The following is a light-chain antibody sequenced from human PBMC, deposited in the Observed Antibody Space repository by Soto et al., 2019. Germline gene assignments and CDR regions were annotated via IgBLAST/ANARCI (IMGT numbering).Light chain of an antibody. CDR1: QSISNW. Sequence: DIQMTQSPSTLPASVGDRVTITCRASQSISNWLAWYQQKPGTAPKVLIYHASNLQSGVPSRFSGSGSGTDCALRFSRVESEDVGHNDCKHPIQWPPRTFGQRTKVDVK. CDR3: KHPIQWPPRT. CDR2: HAS. V-gene: IGKV1-5*01. J-gene: IGKJ1*01.